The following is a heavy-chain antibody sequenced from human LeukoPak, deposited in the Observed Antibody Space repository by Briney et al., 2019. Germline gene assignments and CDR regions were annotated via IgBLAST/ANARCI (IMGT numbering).Heavy chain of an antibody. D-gene: IGHD3-9*01. Sequence: ASVKVSCKASGYTFTGYNMHWVRQAPGQGLEWMGWINPNSGSTKYAQKFQGRVTMTRDTSISTSYLQWSSLKASDTAMYYCARHRHISTAYYPFDHWGQGTLVSVSS. CDR1: GYTFTGYN. J-gene: IGHJ4*02. CDR2: INPNSGST. V-gene: IGHV1-2*02. CDR3: ARHRHISTAYYPFDH.